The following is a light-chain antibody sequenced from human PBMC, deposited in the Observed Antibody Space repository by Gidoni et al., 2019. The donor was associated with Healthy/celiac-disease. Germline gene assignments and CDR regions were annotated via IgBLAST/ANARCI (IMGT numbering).Light chain of an antibody. CDR2: QDS. J-gene: IGLJ2*01. V-gene: IGLV3-1*01. Sequence: SYAPTQPPSVSVSPGQTASITCSGDKLGDKYACWSQQKPGQSPVLVIYQDSKRPSGIPERFSGSNSGNTATLTISGTQAMDEADYYCQAWDSSTVVFGGGTKLTVL. CDR3: QAWDSSTVV. CDR1: KLGDKY.